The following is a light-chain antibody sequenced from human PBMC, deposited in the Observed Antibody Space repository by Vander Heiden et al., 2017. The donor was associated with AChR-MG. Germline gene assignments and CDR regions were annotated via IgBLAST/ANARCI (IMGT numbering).Light chain of an antibody. CDR3: CSYAGSYTWV. CDR1: SSDVGTYNY. Sequence: QSALTQPRSVSGSPGPSVTISCTGTSSDVGTYNYVSWYQQHPGKAPKLMIYDATKRPSGVPDRFSGSKSGNTASLTISGLQAEDEADYYCCSYAGSYTWVFGGGTKLTVL. CDR2: DAT. V-gene: IGLV2-11*01. J-gene: IGLJ3*02.